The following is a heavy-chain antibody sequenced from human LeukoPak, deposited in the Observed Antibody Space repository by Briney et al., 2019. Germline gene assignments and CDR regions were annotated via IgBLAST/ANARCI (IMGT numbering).Heavy chain of an antibody. J-gene: IGHJ3*02. CDR2: IWYDGSNK. CDR3: ARDRYCSGGNCYGDAFDI. CDR1: GFTFSSYG. Sequence: GRSLRLSCAASGFTFSSYGMHWVRQAQGKGLEWVAVIWYDGSNKYYADSVKGRFTISRDNSKNTLYLQMNSLRAEDRAVYYCARDRYCSGGNCYGDAFDIWGQGTMGTVSS. D-gene: IGHD2-15*01. V-gene: IGHV3-33*01.